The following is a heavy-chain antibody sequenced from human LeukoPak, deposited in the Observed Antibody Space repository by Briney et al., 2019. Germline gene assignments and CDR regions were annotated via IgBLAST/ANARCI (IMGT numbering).Heavy chain of an antibody. D-gene: IGHD3-22*01. CDR3: ARAPSEIGGYYPEYFRH. J-gene: IGHJ1*01. V-gene: IGHV3-74*01. CDR2: IKSDGST. Sequence: GGSLRLSCAGSGFTFSSHWMHWVREAPGKGLVSVSRIKSDGSTNYADSVKGRFTISRDNTKNTVSLQMNGVRAEDTGVYYCARAPSEIGGYYPEYFRHWGQGTLVTVSS. CDR1: GFTFSSHW.